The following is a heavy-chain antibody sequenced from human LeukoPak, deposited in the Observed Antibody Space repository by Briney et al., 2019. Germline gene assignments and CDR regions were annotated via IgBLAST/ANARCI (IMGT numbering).Heavy chain of an antibody. D-gene: IGHD2-2*01. CDR1: GGSISSGDYY. CDR2: IYYSGST. CDR3: ARVVVPAPIPAFDT. J-gene: IGHJ3*02. V-gene: IGHV4-30-4*08. Sequence: PSQTLSLTCTVSGGSISSGDYYWSWIRQPPGKGLEWIGYIYYSGSTYYNPSLKSRVTISVDTSKNQFSLKLSSVTAADTAVYYCARVVVPAPIPAFDTWGQGTMVTVSS.